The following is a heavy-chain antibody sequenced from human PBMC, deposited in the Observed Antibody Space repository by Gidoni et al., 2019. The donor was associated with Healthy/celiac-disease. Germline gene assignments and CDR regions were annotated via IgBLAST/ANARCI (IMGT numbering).Heavy chain of an antibody. CDR2: INPNSGGT. CDR1: GYTFTGYY. Sequence: QVQLVQSGDEGKKPGASVKGSCKASGYTFTGYYMHWVRQAPGQGLEWIGWINPNSGGTNYAHKFQGRVTMTRDTSISTAYMELSRLRSDDTAVYYCTVPAKSAGFDSWVQGTLVTVSS. D-gene: IGHD2-2*01. V-gene: IGHV1-2*07. J-gene: IGHJ4*02. CDR3: TVPAKSAGFDS.